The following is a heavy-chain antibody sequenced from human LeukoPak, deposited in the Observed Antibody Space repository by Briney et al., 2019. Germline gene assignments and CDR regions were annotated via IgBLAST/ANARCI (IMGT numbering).Heavy chain of an antibody. D-gene: IGHD6-19*01. CDR2: ISSSSSYI. V-gene: IGHV3-21*01. CDR1: GFTFSSYS. CDR3: ARVTLGVAVASDY. Sequence: KAGGSLRLSCAASGFTFSSYSMNWVRQAPGKGLEWVSSISSSSSYIYYADSVKGRFTISRDNAKNSLYLQMNSLRAEDTAVYYCARVTLGVAVASDYWGQGTLVTVSS. J-gene: IGHJ4*02.